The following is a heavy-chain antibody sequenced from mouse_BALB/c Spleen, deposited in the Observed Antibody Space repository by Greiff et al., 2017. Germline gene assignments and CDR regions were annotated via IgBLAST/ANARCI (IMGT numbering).Heavy chain of an antibody. CDR1: GFNIKDTY. J-gene: IGHJ3*01. D-gene: IGHD4-1*01. CDR2: IDPANGNT. V-gene: IGHV14-3*02. Sequence: VQLQQSGAELVKPGASVKLSCTASGFNIKDTYMHWVKQRPEQGLEWIGRIDPANGNTKYDPKFQGKATITADTSSNTAYLQLSSLTSEDTAVYYCAHWDGCAYWGQGTLVTVSA. CDR3: AHWDGCAY.